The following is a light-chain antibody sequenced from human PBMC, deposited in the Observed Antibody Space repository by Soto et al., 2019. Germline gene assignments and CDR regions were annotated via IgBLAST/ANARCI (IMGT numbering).Light chain of an antibody. J-gene: IGKJ2*03. V-gene: IGKV1-5*03. CDR1: QDVGSF. CDR2: LAS. CDR3: QQYNSHSFYS. Sequence: DIQMAQSPSTLSASVGDTVTVTCRASQDVGSFLAWYQQKPGKAPKLLIYLASRLESGVPSRFSGSGSGTDFSLTISGLQPDDFATYFCQQYNSHSFYSFGQGTNLEIK.